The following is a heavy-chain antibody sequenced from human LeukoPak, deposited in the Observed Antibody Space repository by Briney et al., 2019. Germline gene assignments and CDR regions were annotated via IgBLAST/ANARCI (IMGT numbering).Heavy chain of an antibody. CDR1: GFTFSSYW. D-gene: IGHD1-26*01. CDR2: IKQDGSEK. J-gene: IGHJ4*02. Sequence: GGSLRLSCAASGFTFSSYWMSWVRQAPGKGLEWVANIKQDGSEKYYVDSVKGRFTISRDNSNNTLYLQMNSLRAEDTAVYYCARDKWELLGYFDYWGQGTLVTVSS. CDR3: ARDKWELLGYFDY. V-gene: IGHV3-7*03.